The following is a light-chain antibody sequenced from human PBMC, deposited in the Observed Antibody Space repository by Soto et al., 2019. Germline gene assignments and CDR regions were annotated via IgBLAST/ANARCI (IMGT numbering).Light chain of an antibody. CDR3: QQYSGSPLT. CDR1: QSVRSNY. J-gene: IGKJ4*01. V-gene: IGKV3-20*01. Sequence: EIVLTQSPGTLSLSPGERATLSCRASQSVRSNYLAWYQHKPGLAPRLLISGASNRATGIPDRFSGSGSGTDFSLTISRLEPEDFAVYFCQQYSGSPLTFGGGTKVEIK. CDR2: GAS.